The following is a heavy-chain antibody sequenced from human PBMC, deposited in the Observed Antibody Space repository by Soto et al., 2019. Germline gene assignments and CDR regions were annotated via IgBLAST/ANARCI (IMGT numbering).Heavy chain of an antibody. Sequence: GSPVKVSCKVSGYTLTELSMHWVRQAPGQGLEWMGIINPIGDATTYAQKLQGRVTMSRDTSTSTVYMELSSLKSEDTAVYYCASPMTIVTRLGYWGEGILVTVSS. CDR3: ASPMTIVTRLGY. J-gene: IGHJ4*02. CDR1: GYTLTELS. D-gene: IGHD3-16*02. CDR2: INPIGDAT. V-gene: IGHV1-46*04.